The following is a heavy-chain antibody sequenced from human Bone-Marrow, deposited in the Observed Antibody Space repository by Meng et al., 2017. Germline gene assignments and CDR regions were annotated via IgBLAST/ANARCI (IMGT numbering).Heavy chain of an antibody. D-gene: IGHD4-23*01. J-gene: IGHJ4*02. CDR2: ISDIGVNT. CDR3: ARDGYGGSGGGIDY. Sequence: GESLKISCAASGFTFSSYAMSWVRQAPGKGLEWVSTISDIGVNTYYADSVKGRFTISRDDSKNTLYLHMNRLRDEDTAVYYCARDGYGGSGGGIDYWGQGTLVTVSS. V-gene: IGHV3-23*01. CDR1: GFTFSSYA.